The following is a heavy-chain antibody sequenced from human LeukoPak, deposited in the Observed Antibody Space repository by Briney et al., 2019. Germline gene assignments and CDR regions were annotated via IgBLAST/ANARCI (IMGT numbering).Heavy chain of an antibody. CDR1: GFTFSSYA. D-gene: IGHD2-21*02. CDR3: AKDVGIVVVTASAFDY. V-gene: IGHV3-23*01. J-gene: IGHJ4*02. Sequence: GGSLRLSCAASGFTFSSYAMSWVRQAPGKGLEWVSAISGSGGSTYYADSVKGRFTISRDNSKNTLYLQMNSLRAEDTAVYYCAKDVGIVVVTASAFDYWGQGTLVTVSS. CDR2: ISGSGGST.